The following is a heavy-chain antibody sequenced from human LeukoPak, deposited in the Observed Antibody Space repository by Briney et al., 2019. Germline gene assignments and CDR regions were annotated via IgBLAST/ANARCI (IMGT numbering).Heavy chain of an antibody. V-gene: IGHV4-39*07. CDR1: SGSISGSSYF. Sequence: SETLSLTCTVSSGSISGSSYFWGWIRQPPGKGLEWIGSIYYSGSTYYNPSLKSRVTISVDTSKNQFSLKLSSVTAADTAVYYCAREVRYYDSSGYSFDYWGQGTLVTVSS. D-gene: IGHD3-22*01. J-gene: IGHJ4*02. CDR2: IYYSGST. CDR3: AREVRYYDSSGYSFDY.